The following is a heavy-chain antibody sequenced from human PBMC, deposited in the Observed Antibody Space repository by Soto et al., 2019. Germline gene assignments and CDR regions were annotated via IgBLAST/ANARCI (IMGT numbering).Heavy chain of an antibody. V-gene: IGHV1-69*13. CDR3: ARXRYCSGGSCXNSSXXDGMXV. CDR2: IIPIFGTA. D-gene: IGHD2-15*01. Sequence: VKVSCKASXGXFSSYXISWVRQAPGQGLEWMGGIIPIFGTANYAQKFQGRVTITADESTSTAYMELSSLRSEDTAVYYCARXRYCSGGSCXNSSXXDGMXVWGXXXXVTVSS. J-gene: IGHJ6*02. CDR1: XGXFSSYX.